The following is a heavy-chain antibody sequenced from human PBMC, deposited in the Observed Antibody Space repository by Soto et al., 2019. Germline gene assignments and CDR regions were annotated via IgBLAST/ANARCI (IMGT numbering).Heavy chain of an antibody. D-gene: IGHD3-3*01. CDR1: GGSISSHY. Sequence: SETLSLTCTVSGGSISSHYWSWIRQPPGKGLEWIGYIYYSGSTNYNPSLKSRVTISVDTSKSQFSLILRSVTAADTAVYYCARDYYDFHFDPWGQGTLVTVSS. J-gene: IGHJ5*02. V-gene: IGHV4-59*11. CDR2: IYYSGST. CDR3: ARDYYDFHFDP.